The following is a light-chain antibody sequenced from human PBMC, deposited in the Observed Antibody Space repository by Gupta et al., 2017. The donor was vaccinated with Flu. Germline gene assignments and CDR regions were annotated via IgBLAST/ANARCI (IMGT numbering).Light chain of an antibody. CDR3: KQSNT. Sequence: AIQLAQYPSSLSASVGDRVTITCRTSQAISNALAWYQQRPGKAPKLLIYDASRLHTGVPSRFSGGGSGTDFTLTISSLQPEDFATYYCKQSNTFGPGTRVDIK. CDR2: DAS. J-gene: IGKJ3*01. CDR1: QAISNA. V-gene: IGKV1-13*02.